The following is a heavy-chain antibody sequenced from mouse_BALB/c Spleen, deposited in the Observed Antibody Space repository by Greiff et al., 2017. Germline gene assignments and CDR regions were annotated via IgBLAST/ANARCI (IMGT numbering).Heavy chain of an antibody. D-gene: IGHD1-1*01. CDR2: IYPGNGDT. J-gene: IGHJ1*01. V-gene: IGHV1-12*01. Sequence: QVQLQQPGAELVKPGASVKMSCKASGYTFTSYNMHWVKQTPGQGLEWIGAIYPGNGDTSYNQKFKGKATLTADKSSSTAYMQLSSLTSEDSAVYYCARGVLRPYWYFDVWGAGTTVTVSS. CDR1: GYTFTSYN. CDR3: ARGVLRPYWYFDV.